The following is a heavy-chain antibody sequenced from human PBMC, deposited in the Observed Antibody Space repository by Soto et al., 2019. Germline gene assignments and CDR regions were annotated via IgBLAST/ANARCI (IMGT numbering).Heavy chain of an antibody. J-gene: IGHJ5*02. CDR3: ARLIVGATDNWFDP. V-gene: IGHV4-39*01. D-gene: IGHD1-26*01. Sequence: SETLSLTCTVSGGSISSSSYYWGWIRQPPGKGLEWIGSIYYSASTYYNPSLKSRVTISVDTSKNQFSLKLSSVTAADTAVYYCARLIVGATDNWFDPWGQGTLVTVSS. CDR2: IYYSAST. CDR1: GGSISSSSYY.